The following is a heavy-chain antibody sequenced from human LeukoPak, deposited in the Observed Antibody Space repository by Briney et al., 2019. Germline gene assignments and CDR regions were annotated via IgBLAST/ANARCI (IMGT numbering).Heavy chain of an antibody. CDR1: GYTFTSYG. CDR2: ISAYNGNT. Sequence: ASVKVSCKASGYTFTSYGISWVRQAPGQGLEWMGWISAYNGNTNYAQKLQGRVTMTTDISTSTAYMELRSLRSDDTAVYYCARGQYCSSTSCYSPADYWGQGTLVTVSS. D-gene: IGHD2-2*02. J-gene: IGHJ4*02. V-gene: IGHV1-18*01. CDR3: ARGQYCSSTSCYSPADY.